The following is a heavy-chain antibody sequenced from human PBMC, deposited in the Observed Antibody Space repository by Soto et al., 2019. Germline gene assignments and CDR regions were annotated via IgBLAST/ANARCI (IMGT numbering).Heavy chain of an antibody. CDR1: GGTFSSYA. D-gene: IGHD1-7*01. J-gene: IGHJ6*02. CDR2: IIPIFGTA. CDR3: ASHGITGTWVYYYGMDV. Sequence: QVQLVQSGAEVKKPGSSVKVSCKASGGTFSSYAISWVRQAPGQGLEWMGGIIPIFGTANYAQKFQGRVTMTADDSTSTAYMELSSLRSEDTAVYYCASHGITGTWVYYYGMDVWGQGTTVTVSS. V-gene: IGHV1-69*12.